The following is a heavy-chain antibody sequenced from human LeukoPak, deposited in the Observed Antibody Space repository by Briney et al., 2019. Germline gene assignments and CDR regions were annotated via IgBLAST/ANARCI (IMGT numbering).Heavy chain of an antibody. D-gene: IGHD3-16*01. J-gene: IGHJ6*02. CDR1: GFTFSSYA. Sequence: GGSLRLSCAASGFTFSSYAMSWVRQAPGKGLEWVSAISGSGGSTYYADSVKGRFTISRDNSKNTLYLQMNSLRAEDTAVYYCAKDGGRYYYYYGMYVWGQGTTVTVSS. CDR3: AKDGGRYYYYYGMYV. V-gene: IGHV3-23*01. CDR2: ISGSGGST.